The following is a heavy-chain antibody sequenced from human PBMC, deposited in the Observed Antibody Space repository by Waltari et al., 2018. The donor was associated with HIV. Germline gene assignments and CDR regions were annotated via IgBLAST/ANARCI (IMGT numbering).Heavy chain of an antibody. V-gene: IGHV3-48*02. J-gene: IGHJ6*02. Sequence: EEQLVESGGGLVHPGVSLPVSCSASGFSFGADAMNWVCQAPGKGLEWIAYISSTSFNIKYADSVRGRFTISRDNTQNSLSLQMNNLIDEDTAKYFCARDTLNFFFGLDVWGHGTTVALSS. CDR3: ARDTLNFFFGLDV. CDR2: ISSTSFNI. CDR1: GFSFGADA.